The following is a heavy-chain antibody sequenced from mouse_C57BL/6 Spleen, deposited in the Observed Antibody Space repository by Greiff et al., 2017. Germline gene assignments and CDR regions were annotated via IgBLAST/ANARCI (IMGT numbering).Heavy chain of an antibody. CDR1: GFSLTSYA. Sequence: VHLVESGPGLVAPSQSLSITCTVSGFSLTSYAISWVRQTPGKGLEWLGVIWTGGGTNYNSALKSRLSISKDNSKSQVFLKMNILQTDDTARYYCARKGDGYYVGAMDYWGQGTSVTVSS. CDR3: ARKGDGYYVGAMDY. CDR2: IWTGGGT. D-gene: IGHD2-3*01. V-gene: IGHV2-9-1*01. J-gene: IGHJ4*01.